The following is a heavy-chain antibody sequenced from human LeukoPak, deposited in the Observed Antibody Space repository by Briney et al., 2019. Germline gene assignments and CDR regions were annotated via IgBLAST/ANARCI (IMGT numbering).Heavy chain of an antibody. CDR3: ARDPRYCSSTSCHSGDVYFDY. J-gene: IGHJ4*02. CDR2: INHNGNVN. D-gene: IGHD2-2*01. V-gene: IGHV3-7*01. Sequence: QPGGSLRLSCAASGFTFSSYWMNWARQAPGKGLEWVASINHNGNVNYYVDSVKGRFTISRDNAKNSLYLQMNSLRAEDTAVYYCARDPRYCSSTSCHSGDVYFDYWGQGTLVTVSS. CDR1: GFTFSSYW.